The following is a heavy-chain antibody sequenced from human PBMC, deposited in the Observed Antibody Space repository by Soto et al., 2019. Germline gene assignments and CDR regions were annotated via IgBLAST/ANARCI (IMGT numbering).Heavy chain of an antibody. D-gene: IGHD6-19*01. J-gene: IGHJ3*02. V-gene: IGHV5-10-1*01. CDR1: GYSFTSYW. CDR2: IDPSGSYT. Sequence: GESLKISRKGSGYSFTSYWITWVRQMPGKGLEWMGRIDPSGSYTNYSPSFQGHVTISADKSISTAYLQWSSLKASDTAMYYCARSSGWYFVDAFDIWGQGTMVTVSS. CDR3: ARSSGWYFVDAFDI.